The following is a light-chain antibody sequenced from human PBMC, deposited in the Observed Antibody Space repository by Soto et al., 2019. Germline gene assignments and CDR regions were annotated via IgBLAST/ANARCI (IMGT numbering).Light chain of an antibody. V-gene: IGKV3-15*01. CDR1: ESLFGF. CDR2: GVS. J-gene: IGKJ2*01. CDR3: QSYNDWPFA. Sequence: EIVMTQSPATLSVSPGERVTLSCRASESLFGFLAWYQHKPGQAPRLLTYGVSTKATGVPARFSGSGSATDFTLTITSLQSDDSAVYYCQSYNDWPFAFGQGTK.